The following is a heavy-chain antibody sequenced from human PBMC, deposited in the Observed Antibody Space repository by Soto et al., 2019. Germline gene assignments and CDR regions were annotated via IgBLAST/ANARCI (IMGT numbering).Heavy chain of an antibody. D-gene: IGHD6-13*01. Sequence: KPSETLSLTCTVSGGSISSYYWSWIRQPPGKGLEWIGYIYYSGSTNYNPSLKSRVTISVDTSKNQFSLKLSSVTAADTAVYYCARDKGAAAGTWYYYYGMDVWGQGTTVTVSS. J-gene: IGHJ6*02. CDR1: GGSISSYY. V-gene: IGHV4-59*01. CDR3: ARDKGAAAGTWYYYYGMDV. CDR2: IYYSGST.